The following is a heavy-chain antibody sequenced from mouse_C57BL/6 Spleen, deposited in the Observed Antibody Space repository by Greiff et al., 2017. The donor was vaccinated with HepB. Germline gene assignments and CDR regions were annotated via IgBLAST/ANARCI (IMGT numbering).Heavy chain of an antibody. CDR3: ASYDGYYVSAMDY. J-gene: IGHJ4*01. D-gene: IGHD2-3*01. CDR2: ISYDGSN. CDR1: GYSITSGYY. V-gene: IGHV3-6*01. Sequence: DVKLQESGPGLVKPSQSLSLTCSVTGYSITSGYYWNWIRQFPGNKLEWMGYISYDGSNNYNPSLKNRISITRDTSKNQFFLKLNSVTTEDTATYYCASYDGYYVSAMDYWGQGTSVTVSS.